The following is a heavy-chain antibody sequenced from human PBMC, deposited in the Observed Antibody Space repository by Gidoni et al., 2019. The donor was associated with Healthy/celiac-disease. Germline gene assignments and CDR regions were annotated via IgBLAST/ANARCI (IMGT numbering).Heavy chain of an antibody. Sequence: EAQLVQSGAEVKKPGESLRISCKGSGYSFTSYWISWVRQRPVKGLEWMGRIDPSDSYTNYSPSFQGHVPITADKAISTAYPQWSSLKASDTAMYYCARQGYSYGWGSDYWGQGTLVTVSS. D-gene: IGHD5-18*01. CDR3: ARQGYSYGWGSDY. V-gene: IGHV5-10-1*03. CDR2: IDPSDSYT. CDR1: GYSFTSYW. J-gene: IGHJ4*02.